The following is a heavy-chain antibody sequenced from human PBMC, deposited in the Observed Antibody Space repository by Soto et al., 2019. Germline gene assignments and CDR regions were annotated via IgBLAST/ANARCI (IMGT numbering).Heavy chain of an antibody. V-gene: IGHV1-18*04. CDR1: GYVFATYG. J-gene: IGHJ4*02. D-gene: IGHD3-10*01. Sequence: ASVKVSCKASGYVFATYGISWVRQAPRQGLEWMGWITPNNGHTDYARKFQGRVTMTTDTSTSTAYMELRSLRSDDTAVYYCARHPPGLYYFVYWGPGTLLTVS. CDR3: ARHPPGLYYFVY. CDR2: ITPNNGHT.